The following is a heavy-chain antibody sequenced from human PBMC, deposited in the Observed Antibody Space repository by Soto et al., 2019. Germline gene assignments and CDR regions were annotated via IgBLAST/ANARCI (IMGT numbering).Heavy chain of an antibody. CDR1: GYTFTSYD. Sequence: QVQLVQSGAEVKKPGASVKFSCNAAGYTFTSYDISWVRQPPGQGLEWMGWMSAYNGNTNYAQKIQGRVTTTTNTTTSTAYRELRTLGSDATAWYYGARDGTPQDIASYNDWGQGTMVTVSS. V-gene: IGHV1-18*01. D-gene: IGHD5-12*01. CDR2: MSAYNGNT. CDR3: ARDGTPQDIASYND. J-gene: IGHJ4*02.